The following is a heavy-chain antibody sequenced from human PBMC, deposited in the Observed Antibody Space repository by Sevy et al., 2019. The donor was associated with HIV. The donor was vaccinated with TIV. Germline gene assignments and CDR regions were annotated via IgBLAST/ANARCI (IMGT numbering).Heavy chain of an antibody. J-gene: IGHJ4*02. CDR3: AREGCTQPHDY. Sequence: GGSLRLSCAASGFTFAKYSMSWLRQAPGKGLEWVSTFSFGCGRINYADSVKGRFTISRDDSKNTLYLQMNSLRAEDTATYFCAREGCTQPHDYWGQRTLVTVSS. CDR1: GFTFAKYS. CDR2: FSFGCGRI. V-gene: IGHV3-23*01.